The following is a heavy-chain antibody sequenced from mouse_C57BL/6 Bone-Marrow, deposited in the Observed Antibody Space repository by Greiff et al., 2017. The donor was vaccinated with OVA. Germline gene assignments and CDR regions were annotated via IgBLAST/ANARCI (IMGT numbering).Heavy chain of an antibody. CDR2: INPNNGGT. CDR3: ALITRYFDV. J-gene: IGHJ1*03. D-gene: IGHD1-2*01. CDR1: GYTFTDYY. Sequence: EVQLQQSGPELVKPGASVKISCKASGYTFTDYYMNWVKQSHGKSLEWIGDINPNNGGTSYNQKFKGKATLTVDKSSSTAYMELRSLTSEDSAVYYCALITRYFDVWGTGTTVTVSS. V-gene: IGHV1-26*01.